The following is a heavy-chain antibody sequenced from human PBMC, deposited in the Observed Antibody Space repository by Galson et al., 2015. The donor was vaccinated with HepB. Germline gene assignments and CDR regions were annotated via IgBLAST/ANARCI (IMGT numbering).Heavy chain of an antibody. CDR2: INPSGGST. V-gene: IGHV1-46*01. D-gene: IGHD1-26*01. CDR1: GYTFTSYH. Sequence: SVKVSCKASGYTFTSYHMHWVRQAPGQGLEWMGIINPSGGSTSYAQKFQGRVTMTRDTSTSTAYMELSSLRSEDTAVYYCARDHVEWAAAFDIWGQGTMVTVSS. CDR3: ARDHVEWAAAFDI. J-gene: IGHJ3*02.